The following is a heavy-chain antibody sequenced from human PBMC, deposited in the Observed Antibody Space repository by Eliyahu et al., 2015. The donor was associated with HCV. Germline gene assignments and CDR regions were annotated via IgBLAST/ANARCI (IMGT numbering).Heavy chain of an antibody. CDR3: AGHPGRGPAFDL. D-gene: IGHD3-10*01. J-gene: IGHJ3*01. CDR2: TSYSGST. V-gene: IGHV4-39*01. Sequence: QLQLQESGPGLEKPSETLSLTCXVSGGPISSGSYYWGWIRQSPGKGLEWIGSTSYSGSTYYNPSLKSRVTVSVDTSKNQFSLKLNSVTAADTAVYYCAGHPGRGPAFDLWGQGTMVTVSS. CDR1: GGPISSGSYY.